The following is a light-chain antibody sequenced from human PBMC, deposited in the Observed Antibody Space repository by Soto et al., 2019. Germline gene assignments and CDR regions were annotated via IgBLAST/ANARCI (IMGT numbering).Light chain of an antibody. J-gene: IGLJ1*01. Sequence: QSVLTQPASVSGSPGQSITISCTGTSSDVGGYNYVSWYQQHPGKAPKLMIYDVSNRPSGVSNRFSGSKSGNTASLTISGLQAEDEADYYCSSYTSSGRVFGTGTKLTVL. CDR3: SSYTSSGRV. V-gene: IGLV2-14*01. CDR1: SSDVGGYNY. CDR2: DVS.